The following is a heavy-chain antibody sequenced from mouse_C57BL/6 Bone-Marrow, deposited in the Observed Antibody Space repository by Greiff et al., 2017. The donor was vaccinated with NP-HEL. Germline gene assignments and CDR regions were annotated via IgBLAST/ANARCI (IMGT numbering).Heavy chain of an antibody. D-gene: IGHD2-5*01. Sequence: DVMLVESGEGLVKPGGSLKLSCAASGFTFSSYAMSWVRQTPEKRLEWVAYISSGGDYIYYADTVKGRFTISRDNARNTLYLQMSRLKSEDTAMYYCTSAPFYYSNYPAWFAYWGQGTLVTVSA. CDR3: TSAPFYYSNYPAWFAY. V-gene: IGHV5-9-1*02. CDR2: ISSGGDYI. J-gene: IGHJ3*01. CDR1: GFTFSSYA.